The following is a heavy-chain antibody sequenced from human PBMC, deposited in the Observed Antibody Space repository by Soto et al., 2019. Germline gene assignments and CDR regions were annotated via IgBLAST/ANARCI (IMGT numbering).Heavy chain of an antibody. CDR3: AVDPVVVTADDDY. V-gene: IGHV1-2*02. CDR2: INPNRGGT. Sequence: GASVTVSCKPSGYTFTGYYMHWVRQAPGQGLEWMGWINPNRGGTNYAQKFQGRVTMTRDTSISTAYMELSRLRSDDTAVYYCAVDPVVVTADDDYWGQGILVTVSS. D-gene: IGHD2-21*02. CDR1: GYTFTGYY. J-gene: IGHJ4*02.